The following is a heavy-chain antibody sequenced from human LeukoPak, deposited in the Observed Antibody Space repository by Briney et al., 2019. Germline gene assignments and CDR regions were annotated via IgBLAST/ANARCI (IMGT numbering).Heavy chain of an antibody. V-gene: IGHV1-69*13. Sequence: GASVKVSCKASGGTFSSHAISWVRQAPGQGLEWMGGIIPILDTTNYAQRFQGRVTIIADESTGTAYMVLGSLSSEDTAVYYCARTRDYYENGRYTLLQDWGQGTLVTVSS. CDR2: IIPILDTT. CDR3: ARTRDYYENGRYTLLQD. CDR1: GGTFSSHA. D-gene: IGHD3-22*01. J-gene: IGHJ1*01.